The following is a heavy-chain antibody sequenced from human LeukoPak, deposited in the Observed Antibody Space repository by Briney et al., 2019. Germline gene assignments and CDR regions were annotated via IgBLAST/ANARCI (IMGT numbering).Heavy chain of an antibody. J-gene: IGHJ4*02. CDR1: GGSFSVYY. CDR2: TNHSGST. Sequence: SETLSLTCAVYGGSFSVYYWSWIRQPPGKVLEWIGETNHSGSTNYNPSLKSRVTISVDTSKNQFSLKLSSVTAADTAVYYCASRGGWPRATFDYWGQGTLVTVSS. D-gene: IGHD6-19*01. CDR3: ASRGGWPRATFDY. V-gene: IGHV4-34*01.